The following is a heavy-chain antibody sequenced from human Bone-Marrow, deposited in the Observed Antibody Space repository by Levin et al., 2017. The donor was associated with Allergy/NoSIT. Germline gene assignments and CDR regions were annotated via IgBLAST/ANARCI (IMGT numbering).Heavy chain of an antibody. V-gene: IGHV3-74*01. CDR2: INSDGSNT. J-gene: IGHJ4*02. CDR1: GFTFSFYW. CDR3: TRGGWGYYGPGLKEEYFDY. D-gene: IGHD3-10*01. Sequence: QSGGSLRLSCAASGFTFSFYWMHWVRQAPGKWLVWVSRINSDGSNTNYADSVKGRFTISRDIANNTLYLQMNSLRAEDTAVYYCTRGGWGYYGPGLKEEYFDYWGQGTPLTVSS.